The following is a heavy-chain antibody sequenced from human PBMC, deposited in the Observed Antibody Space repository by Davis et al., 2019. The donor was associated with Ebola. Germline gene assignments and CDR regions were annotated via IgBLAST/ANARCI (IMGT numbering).Heavy chain of an antibody. V-gene: IGHV1-2*06. D-gene: IGHD2-2*01. Sequence: AASVKVSCKASGYTFTSYGISWVRQAPGQGLEWMGRINPNSGGTNYAQKFQGRVTMTRDTSISTAYMELSRLRSDDTAVYYCARRYCSSTSCYGSWFDPWGQGTLVTVSS. J-gene: IGHJ5*02. CDR3: ARRYCSSTSCYGSWFDP. CDR2: INPNSGGT. CDR1: GYTFTSYG.